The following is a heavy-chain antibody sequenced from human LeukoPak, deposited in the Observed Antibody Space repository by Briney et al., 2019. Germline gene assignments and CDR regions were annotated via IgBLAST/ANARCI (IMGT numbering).Heavy chain of an antibody. V-gene: IGHV3-9*01. J-gene: IGHJ4*02. Sequence: GRSLRLSCVLSGGTFDDYAMHWVRRSPGRGLEWVSGISWNSVDIVYTASVRGRFTISRDNAKNSSYLQMNNLRPEDTAVYYCAKASRQGPFDYWGQGTLVTVSS. CDR2: ISWNSVDI. CDR1: GGTFDDYA. CDR3: AKASRQGPFDY.